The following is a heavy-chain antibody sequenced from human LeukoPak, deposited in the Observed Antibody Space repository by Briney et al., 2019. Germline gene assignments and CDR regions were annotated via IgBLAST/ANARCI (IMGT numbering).Heavy chain of an antibody. CDR2: IDHSGST. Sequence: SETLSLTCAVYGGSFSGYYWSWIRQPPGKGLEWIGEIDHSGSTNYNPSLKSRVTMSVDTSKNQFSPRLRSVTAADTAVYYCASRGVPAATNLAYWGQGALVTVSS. D-gene: IGHD2-2*01. CDR3: ASRGVPAATNLAY. CDR1: GGSFSGYY. V-gene: IGHV4-34*01. J-gene: IGHJ4*02.